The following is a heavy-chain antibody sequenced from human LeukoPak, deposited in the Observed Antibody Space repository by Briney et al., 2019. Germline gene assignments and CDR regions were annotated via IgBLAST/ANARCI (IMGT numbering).Heavy chain of an antibody. CDR1: GFTFNNDA. V-gene: IGHV3-23*01. CDR3: APPPGNFDY. D-gene: IGHD1-14*01. J-gene: IGHJ4*02. Sequence: GGSLRLSCAASGFTFNNDAMSWVRQAPGKGLEWISAISGSGENTYYADSVKGRFTISRDNSKNMLYLQMNSLRAEHTAVYYCAPPPGNFDYWGQGTLVTVSS. CDR2: ISGSGENT.